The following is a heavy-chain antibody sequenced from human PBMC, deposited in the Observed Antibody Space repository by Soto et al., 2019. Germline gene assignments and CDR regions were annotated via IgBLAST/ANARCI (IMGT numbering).Heavy chain of an antibody. CDR1: GYSFTSYW. J-gene: IGHJ6*03. Sequence: PGESLKISCKGSGYSFTSYWIGWVRQMPGKGLEWMGIIYPGDSDTRYSPSFQGQVTISADKSISTAYLQWSSLKASDTAMYYCARHLTPLGAAHYYYYMDVWGKGTTVTVSS. CDR2: IYPGDSDT. CDR3: ARHLTPLGAAHYYYYMDV. V-gene: IGHV5-51*01. D-gene: IGHD1-26*01.